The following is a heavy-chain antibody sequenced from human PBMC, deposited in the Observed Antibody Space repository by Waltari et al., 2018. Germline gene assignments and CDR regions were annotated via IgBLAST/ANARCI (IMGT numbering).Heavy chain of an antibody. CDR2: VSGRGGIT. CDR3: AKDGYYCTSTSCPVFLGYFHH. D-gene: IGHD2-2*01. J-gene: IGHJ1*01. V-gene: IGHV3-23*01. Sequence: EVQLLESGGGLVQPGGSLRLSCAASGFTFSSYVMSWVRPAPGKGLEWVSGVSGRGGITYYADSVKGRLTISRDNSKNTLYLQMNNLRAEDTAVYYCAKDGYYCTSTSCPVFLGYFHHWGQGTRVTVSS. CDR1: GFTFSSYV.